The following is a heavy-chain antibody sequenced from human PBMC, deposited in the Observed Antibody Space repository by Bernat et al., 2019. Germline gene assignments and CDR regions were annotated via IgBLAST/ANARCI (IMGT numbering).Heavy chain of an antibody. V-gene: IGHV1-2*02. CDR3: ARDQAYSSSWIDN. CDR1: GYTFTAYY. Sequence: QVQLVQSGAEVKKPGASVKVSCKASGYTFTAYYMHWVRQAPGQGLEWMGWINPNNGGTNYAQKFQGRVTMTRDTSISTTYMELSRLRSDDTAVYYCARDQAYSSSWIDNWGQGTLVTVPS. D-gene: IGHD6-13*01. J-gene: IGHJ4*02. CDR2: INPNNGGT.